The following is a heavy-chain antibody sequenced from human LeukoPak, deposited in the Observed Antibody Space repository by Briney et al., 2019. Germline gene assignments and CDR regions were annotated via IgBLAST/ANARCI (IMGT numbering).Heavy chain of an antibody. CDR3: ARMARVGATWPSFYFDY. D-gene: IGHD1-26*01. V-gene: IGHV1-18*01. CDR1: GYTFTSYG. Sequence: GASVKVSCKASGYTFTSYGISWVRQAPGQGLEWMGWISAYNGNTNYAQKLQGRVTMTTDTSTSTAYMELRSLRSDDTAVYYCARMARVGATWPSFYFDYWGQGTLVTVSS. J-gene: IGHJ4*02. CDR2: ISAYNGNT.